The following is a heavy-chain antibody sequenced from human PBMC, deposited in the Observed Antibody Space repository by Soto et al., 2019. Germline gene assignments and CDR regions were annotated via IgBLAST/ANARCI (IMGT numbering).Heavy chain of an antibody. V-gene: IGHV3-9*01. J-gene: IGHJ5*02. Sequence: EVQLVESGGGLVQPGRSLRLSCAASGFTFDDYAMHWVRQAPGKGLEWVSGISWNSGSIGYADSVKGRFTISRDNAKNSLYLQMNRLRAEDTALYYCAKDIGAWYSSSSSGWFDPWGQGTLVTVSS. CDR3: AKDIGAWYSSSSSGWFDP. CDR2: ISWNSGSI. D-gene: IGHD6-6*01. CDR1: GFTFDDYA.